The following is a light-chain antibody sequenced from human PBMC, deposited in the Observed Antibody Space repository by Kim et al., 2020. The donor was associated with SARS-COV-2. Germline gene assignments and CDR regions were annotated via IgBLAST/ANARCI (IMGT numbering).Light chain of an antibody. V-gene: IGKV1-33*01. CDR2: DAS. Sequence: SDSVGDRVTSTCQAVQDISNYLNWYQQKPGQAPKLLSYDASNLETGVPSRFSGIGSGTDFTFTISSLQPEDIATYYCQQYDNLFTFGQWTRLEI. CDR1: QDISNY. J-gene: IGKJ5*01. CDR3: QQYDNLFT.